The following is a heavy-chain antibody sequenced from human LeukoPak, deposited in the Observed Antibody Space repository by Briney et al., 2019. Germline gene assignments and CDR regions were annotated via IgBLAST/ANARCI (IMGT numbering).Heavy chain of an antibody. CDR3: ASKWYCGGDCYYQIDF. Sequence: PGGSLRLSCAASGFTFSSYVMHWVRQAPGKGLEWVALISYDGSNEYYADSVKGRFTISRDNSKNTLYLQMNSLRTEDTAVYYCASKWYCGGDCYYQIDFWGQGTLVTVSS. CDR1: GFTFSSYV. J-gene: IGHJ4*02. V-gene: IGHV3-30*03. D-gene: IGHD2-21*02. CDR2: ISYDGSNE.